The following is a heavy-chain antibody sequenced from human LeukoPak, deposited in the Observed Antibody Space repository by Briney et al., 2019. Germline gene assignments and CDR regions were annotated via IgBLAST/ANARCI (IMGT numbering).Heavy chain of an antibody. CDR2: ISSSSSYI. D-gene: IGHD6-13*01. J-gene: IGHJ4*02. Sequence: GGSLRLSCAASGFSVSDNYMSWVRQSPGKGLEGVSSISSSSSYIYYADSVKGRFTISRDNAKNSLYLQMNSLRAEDTAVYYCARVLVAAAATGYWGQGTLVTVSS. CDR1: GFSVSDNY. CDR3: ARVLVAAAATGY. V-gene: IGHV3-21*01.